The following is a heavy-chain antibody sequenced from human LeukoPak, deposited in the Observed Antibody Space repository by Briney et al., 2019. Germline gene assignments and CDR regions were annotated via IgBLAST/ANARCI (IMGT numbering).Heavy chain of an antibody. V-gene: IGHV4-59*01. CDR1: GGSISSYY. Sequence: SETLSLTCTVSGGSISSYYWSWIRQPPGKGLEWIGYIYYRGSTNYNPSLKSRVTISVDTSKNQFSLKLSSVTAADTAVYYCARETYYYGSGSYSQRMDVWGKGTTVTVSS. CDR2: IYYRGST. J-gene: IGHJ6*04. CDR3: ARETYYYGSGSYSQRMDV. D-gene: IGHD3-10*01.